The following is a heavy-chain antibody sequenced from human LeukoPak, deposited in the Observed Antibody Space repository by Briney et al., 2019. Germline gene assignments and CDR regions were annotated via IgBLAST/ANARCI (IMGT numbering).Heavy chain of an antibody. CDR2: IYYSGST. CDR1: GASISSTSDY. V-gene: IGHV4-39*01. D-gene: IGHD2-2*01. Sequence: SETLSLTCTVSGASISSTSDYWGWIRQPPGKGLEWIGSIYYSGSTYYNPSLKSRVTISVDTSKDQFSLKLSSVTAADTAVYYCARHLMERAYCSGTSCYFDYWGQGTLVTVSS. CDR3: ARHLMERAYCSGTSCYFDY. J-gene: IGHJ4*02.